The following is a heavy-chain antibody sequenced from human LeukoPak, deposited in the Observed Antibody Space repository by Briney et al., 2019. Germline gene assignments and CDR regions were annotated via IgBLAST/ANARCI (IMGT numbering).Heavy chain of an antibody. CDR3: ARAFSGGCFDY. CDR2: ISSSSSYI. D-gene: IGHD2/OR15-2a*01. Sequence: GGSLRLSCTASGFTFSSYWMTWVRQAPGKGLEWVSSISSSSSYIYYADSVKGRFTISRDNAKNSLYLQMNSLRAEDTAVYYCARAFSGGCFDYWGQGTLVTVSS. CDR1: GFTFSSYW. V-gene: IGHV3-21*01. J-gene: IGHJ4*02.